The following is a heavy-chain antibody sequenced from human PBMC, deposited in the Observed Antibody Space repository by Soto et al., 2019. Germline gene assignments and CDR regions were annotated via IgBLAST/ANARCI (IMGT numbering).Heavy chain of an antibody. CDR1: GFTFDDYG. CDR2: ITWNGGST. J-gene: IGHJ4*02. V-gene: IGHV3-20*04. CDR3: ARVSSRRCYRTIDY. D-gene: IGHD2-2*02. Sequence: EVQLVESGGGVVRPGGSLRLSCAASGFTFDDYGMNWVRLAPGKGLEWVSGITWNGGSTGYADSVKGRFTISRDNAKNSLYLHMTSLRAEDTALYYCARVSSRRCYRTIDYWGQGTMVTVS.